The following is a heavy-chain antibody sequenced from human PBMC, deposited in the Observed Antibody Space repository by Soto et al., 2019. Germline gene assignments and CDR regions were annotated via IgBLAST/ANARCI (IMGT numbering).Heavy chain of an antibody. CDR3: AKDLSGSSTWLYYFDS. Sequence: PGGSLRLSCGVSGFSCSSFAMNWVRQAPGKGLEWVSGISGNANRAYYADSVKGRFTISRDNSKNTLYLQMNNLRVEDTAVYYCAKDLSGSSTWLYYFDSWGQGTLVTVSS. CDR1: GFSCSSFA. CDR2: ISGNANRA. D-gene: IGHD6-13*01. J-gene: IGHJ4*02. V-gene: IGHV3-23*01.